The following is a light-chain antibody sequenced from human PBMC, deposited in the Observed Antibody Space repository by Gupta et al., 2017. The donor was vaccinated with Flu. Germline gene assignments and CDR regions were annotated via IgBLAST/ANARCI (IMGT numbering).Light chain of an antibody. Sequence: DIQMTQSPSTLAASVGDRVTLTCRASQNVNSWLAWYQQRPGKAPTLLIYKASTLHTGVSSRFSGSGSGTEFTLTISSLQPDDVATYYCQQYDMFPLTFGQGTKVEIK. CDR3: QQYDMFPLT. V-gene: IGKV1-5*03. J-gene: IGKJ1*01. CDR1: QNVNSW. CDR2: KAS.